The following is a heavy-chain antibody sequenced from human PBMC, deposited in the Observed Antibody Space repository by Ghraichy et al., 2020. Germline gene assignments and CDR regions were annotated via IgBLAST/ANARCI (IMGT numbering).Heavy chain of an antibody. CDR1: GGSVSSSTYY. V-gene: IGHV4-39*01. D-gene: IGHD3-10*01. J-gene: IGHJ6*02. Sequence: SETLSLTCTVSGGSVSSSTYYWGWVRRSPGKRLEWIGSIYYIGNTYYNPSLKSRVTISVATSSNQFSLKLSSVTAADTALYYCTRGRRRGYYQYELDVWGQGTTVTVSS. CDR2: IYYIGNT. CDR3: TRGRRRGYYQYELDV.